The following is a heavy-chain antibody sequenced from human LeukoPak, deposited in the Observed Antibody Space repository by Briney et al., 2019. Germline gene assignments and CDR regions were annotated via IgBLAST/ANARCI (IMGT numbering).Heavy chain of an antibody. Sequence: GGSLRLSCAASGFTFSSYGMHWVRQAPGKGLGWVAFIRFDGSNKYYADSVKGRFTISRDNSKNTLYLQMKSLRAEDTAVYYCAKGGGYEAQYYYYYLDVWGKGTTVTISS. D-gene: IGHD5-12*01. CDR2: IRFDGSNK. J-gene: IGHJ6*03. CDR3: AKGGGYEAQYYYYYLDV. CDR1: GFTFSSYG. V-gene: IGHV3-30*02.